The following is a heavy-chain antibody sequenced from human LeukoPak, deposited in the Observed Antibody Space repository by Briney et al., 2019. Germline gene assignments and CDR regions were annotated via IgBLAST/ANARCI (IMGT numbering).Heavy chain of an antibody. V-gene: IGHV3-30-3*01. J-gene: IGHJ4*02. D-gene: IGHD3-10*01. CDR3: ARDGGYYGSGSYFDY. Sequence: GRSLRLSCAASGFTFSSYAMHWVRQAPGKGLEWVAVISYDGSNKYYADSVKGRFTISRDNSKDTLYLQMNSLRAEDTAVYYCARDGGYYGSGSYFDYWGQGTLVTVSS. CDR2: ISYDGSNK. CDR1: GFTFSSYA.